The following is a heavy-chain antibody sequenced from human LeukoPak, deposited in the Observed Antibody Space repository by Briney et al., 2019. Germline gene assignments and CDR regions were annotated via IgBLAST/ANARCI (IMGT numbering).Heavy chain of an antibody. CDR3: SRSITMVRGERGWFDP. Sequence: SETLSLTCTVYGGSISSYYWSWIGQPPGKGLEWIGYIYYSESTNYNHSLKSRVTISVDTSKNQFSLKLSSVTAADTAVYYCSRSITMVRGERGWFDPWGQGTLVTVSS. V-gene: IGHV4-59*08. CDR2: IYYSEST. CDR1: GGSISSYY. J-gene: IGHJ5*02. D-gene: IGHD3-10*01.